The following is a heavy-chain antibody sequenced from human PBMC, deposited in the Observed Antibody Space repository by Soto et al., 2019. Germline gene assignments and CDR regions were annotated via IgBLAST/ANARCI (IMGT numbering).Heavy chain of an antibody. CDR1: GFTVSSNY. CDR2: IYSGGST. Sequence: EVQLVESGGGLVQPGGSLRLSCEASGFTVSSNYMSWVRQAPGKGLEWVSVIYSGGSTYYADSVKGRFTISRDNSKNTLYLQMNSLRAEDTAVYYCARDLMGDDFWSGYLGWFDPWGQGTLVTVSS. V-gene: IGHV3-66*01. J-gene: IGHJ5*02. CDR3: ARDLMGDDFWSGYLGWFDP. D-gene: IGHD3-3*01.